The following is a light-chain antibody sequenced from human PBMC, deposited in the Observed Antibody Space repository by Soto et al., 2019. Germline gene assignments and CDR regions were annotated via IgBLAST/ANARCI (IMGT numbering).Light chain of an antibody. J-gene: IGLJ7*01. CDR3: QTWGTGIRV. V-gene: IGLV4-69*01. CDR1: SGHSSYA. Sequence: QLVLTQSPSASASLGASVKLTCTLSSGHSSYAIAWHQQQPEKGPRYLMKLNSDGSHSKGDGIPDRFSGSSSGAERYLTISSLQSEDEADYYCQTWGTGIRVFGGSTQLTVL. CDR2: LNSDGSH.